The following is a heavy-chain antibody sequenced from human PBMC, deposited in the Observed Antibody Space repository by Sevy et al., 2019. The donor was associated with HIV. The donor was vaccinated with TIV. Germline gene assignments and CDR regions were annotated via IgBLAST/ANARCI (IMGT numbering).Heavy chain of an antibody. J-gene: IGHJ4*02. CDR3: AKGRYSSSWGKNLFDY. CDR2: IRYDGSNK. D-gene: IGHD6-13*01. V-gene: IGHV3-30*02. Sequence: GGSLRLSCAASGFTFSSYGMHWVRQAPGKGLEWVAFIRYDGSNKYYADSVKGRFTISRDNSKNTLYLQMNSLRAEDTAVYYCAKGRYSSSWGKNLFDYWGQGTLVTVSS. CDR1: GFTFSSYG.